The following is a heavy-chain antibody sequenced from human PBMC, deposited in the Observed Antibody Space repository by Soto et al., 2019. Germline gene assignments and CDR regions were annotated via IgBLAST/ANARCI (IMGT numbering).Heavy chain of an antibody. CDR1: GGTFSSYA. CDR3: ARSLSLIGLGFPFDY. J-gene: IGHJ4*02. Sequence: SVKVSWKASGGTFSSYAISWVRQAPGQGLEWMGGIIPIFGTANYAQKFQGRVTITADESTSTAYMELSSLRSEDTAVYYCARSLSLIGLGFPFDYWGQGTLVTVSS. D-gene: IGHD2-15*01. V-gene: IGHV1-69*13. CDR2: IIPIFGTA.